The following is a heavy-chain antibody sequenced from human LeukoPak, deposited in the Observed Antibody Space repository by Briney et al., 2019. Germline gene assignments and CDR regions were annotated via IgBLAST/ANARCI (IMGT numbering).Heavy chain of an antibody. CDR2: IIPIFGTA. CDR3: ARDGGYSYGHSPFDY. Sequence: SVKVSCKASGYTFTSYYMHWVRQAPGQGLEWMGGIIPIFGTANYAQKFQGRVTITADESTSTAYMELSSLRSEDTAVYYCARDGGYSYGHSPFDYWGQGTLVTVSS. V-gene: IGHV1-69*13. D-gene: IGHD5-18*01. CDR1: GYTFTSYY. J-gene: IGHJ4*02.